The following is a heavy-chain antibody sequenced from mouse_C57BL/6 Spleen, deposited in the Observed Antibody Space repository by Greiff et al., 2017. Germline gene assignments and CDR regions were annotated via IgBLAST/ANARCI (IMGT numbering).Heavy chain of an antibody. CDR3: AKYYFDY. CDR2: ISSGGSTS. CDR1: GFTFSDYG. J-gene: IGHJ2*01. Sequence: EVKLMESGGGLVKPGGSLKLSCAASGFTFSDYGMHWVRQAPEKGLEWVAYISSGGSTSYYADTVKGRFTISRDNAKNTVCLQMTSLRSEDTAMYYWAKYYFDYWGQGTTLTVSS. V-gene: IGHV5-17*01.